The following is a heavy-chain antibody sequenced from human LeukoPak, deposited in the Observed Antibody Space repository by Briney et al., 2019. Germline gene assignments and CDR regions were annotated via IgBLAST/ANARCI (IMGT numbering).Heavy chain of an antibody. CDR2: INPSGGST. D-gene: IGHD1-26*01. Sequence: ASVKVSCKASGYTFTSYYMHWVRPAPGQGLEWMGIINPSGGSTSYAQKFQGRVTMTRDTSTSTVYMGLSSLRSEDTAVYYCARDLPRGAVDYWGQGTLVTVSS. CDR3: ARDLPRGAVDY. V-gene: IGHV1-46*01. CDR1: GYTFTSYY. J-gene: IGHJ4*02.